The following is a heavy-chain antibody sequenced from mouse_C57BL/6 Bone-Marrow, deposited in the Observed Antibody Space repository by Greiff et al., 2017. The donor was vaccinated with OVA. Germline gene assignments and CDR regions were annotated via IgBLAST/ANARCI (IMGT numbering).Heavy chain of an antibody. CDR2: INPNNGGT. J-gene: IGHJ1*03. D-gene: IGHD4-1*01. V-gene: IGHV1-26*01. Sequence: EVQLQQSGPELVKPGASVKISCKASGYTFTDYYMNWVKQSHGKSLEWIGDINPNNGGTSYNQKFKGKATLTVDKSSSTAYMELRSLTSDDSAVYYCARSRELARPYWYFDVWGTGTTVTVSS. CDR1: GYTFTDYY. CDR3: ARSRELARPYWYFDV.